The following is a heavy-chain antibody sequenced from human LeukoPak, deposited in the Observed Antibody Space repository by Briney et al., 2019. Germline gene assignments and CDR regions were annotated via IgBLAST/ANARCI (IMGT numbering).Heavy chain of an antibody. J-gene: IGHJ1*01. CDR1: GGSISRGSYF. V-gene: IGHV3-53*01. CDR3: ARDGSTRSLQF. CDR2: IHNDDT. Sequence: ETLSLTCTVSGGSISRGSYFWSWIRQPAGKGLEWISLIHNDDTYYADSVKGRFTISRDNSRNTLYLQMNSLRAEDTAIYYCARDGSTRSLQFWGQGTLVTVSS.